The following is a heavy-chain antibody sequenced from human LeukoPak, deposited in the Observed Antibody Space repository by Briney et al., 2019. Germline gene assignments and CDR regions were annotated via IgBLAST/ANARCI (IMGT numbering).Heavy chain of an antibody. J-gene: IGHJ4*02. Sequence: GGSLRLSCAASGFTFSCYGMHWVRQAPGKGLEWVAFIRYDGSNKYYADSVKGRFTISRDNSKNTLYLQMNSLRAEDTAVYYCAKEGNCSSTSCHSGLFYWGQGTLVTVSS. CDR3: AKEGNCSSTSCHSGLFY. CDR2: IRYDGSNK. CDR1: GFTFSCYG. D-gene: IGHD2-2*01. V-gene: IGHV3-30*02.